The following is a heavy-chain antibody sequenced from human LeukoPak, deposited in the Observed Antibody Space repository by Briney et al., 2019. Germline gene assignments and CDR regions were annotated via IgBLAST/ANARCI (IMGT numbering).Heavy chain of an antibody. J-gene: IGHJ6*02. CDR2: IYYSGST. CDR1: GGSFSGYY. CDR3: ARVGLFYYYYYGMDV. Sequence: SETLSLTCAVYGGSFSGYYWSWIRQPPGKGLEWIGYIYYSGSTNYNPSLKSRVTISVDTSRNQFSLKLSSVTAADTAVYYCARVGLFYYYYYGMDVWGQGTTVTVSS. D-gene: IGHD2-21*01. V-gene: IGHV4-34*01.